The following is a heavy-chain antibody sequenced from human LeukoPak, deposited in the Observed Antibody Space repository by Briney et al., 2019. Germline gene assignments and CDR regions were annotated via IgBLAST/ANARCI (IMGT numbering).Heavy chain of an antibody. V-gene: IGHV1-69*13. CDR3: ARAGSSWEIDNWFDP. Sequence: ASVKVSCKASEGTFSSYAISWVRQAPGQGLEWMGGIIPIFGTANYAQKFQGRVTITADESTSTAYMELSSLRSEDTAVYYCARAGSSWEIDNWFDPWGQGTLVTVSS. CDR2: IIPIFGTA. CDR1: EGTFSSYA. D-gene: IGHD1-26*01. J-gene: IGHJ5*02.